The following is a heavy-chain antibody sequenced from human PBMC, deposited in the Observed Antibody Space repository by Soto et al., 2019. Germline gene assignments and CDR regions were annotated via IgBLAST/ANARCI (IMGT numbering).Heavy chain of an antibody. CDR3: SRDYNWNLYFGPPLYNWFDP. CDR1: GFTFSSYG. J-gene: IGHJ5*02. D-gene: IGHD1-20*01. V-gene: IGHV3-33*01. Sequence: SLRLSCAASGFTFSSYGMHWVRQAPGKGLEWVAIIWYDGSNKYYADSVKGRFTISRDNSNNTLYLQMYSLRAVDTSVYYCSRDYNWNLYFGPPLYNWFDPRGEGTLVTVSS. CDR2: IWYDGSNK.